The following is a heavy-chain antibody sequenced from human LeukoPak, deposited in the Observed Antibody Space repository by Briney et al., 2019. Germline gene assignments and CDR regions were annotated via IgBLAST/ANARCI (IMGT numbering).Heavy chain of an antibody. V-gene: IGHV1-2*06. Sequence: ASVKVSCKASGYTFTSYGISWVRQAPGQGLEWMGRINPNSGGTNYAQKFQGRVTMTRDTSISTAYMELSRLRFDDTAVYYCARDSARIEVAGEVWYFDLWGRGTLVTVSS. CDR3: ARDSARIEVAGEVWYFDL. J-gene: IGHJ2*01. CDR2: INPNSGGT. CDR1: GYTFTSYG. D-gene: IGHD6-19*01.